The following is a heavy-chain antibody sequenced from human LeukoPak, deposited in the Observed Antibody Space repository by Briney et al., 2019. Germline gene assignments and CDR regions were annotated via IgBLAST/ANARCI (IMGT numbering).Heavy chain of an antibody. Sequence: SETLSLTCAVYGGSFSGYYWSWIRQPPGKGLEWIGEINHSGGTNYNPSLKSRVTISVDTSKNQFSLKLSSVTAADTAVYYCARQAIVVVPAAPYYYYYGMDVWGQGTTVTVSS. V-gene: IGHV4-34*01. J-gene: IGHJ6*02. CDR2: INHSGGT. D-gene: IGHD2-2*01. CDR1: GGSFSGYY. CDR3: ARQAIVVVPAAPYYYYYGMDV.